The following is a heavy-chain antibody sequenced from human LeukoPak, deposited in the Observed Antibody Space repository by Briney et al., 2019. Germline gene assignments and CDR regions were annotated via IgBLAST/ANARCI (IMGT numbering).Heavy chain of an antibody. V-gene: IGHV4-39*07. D-gene: IGHD3-22*01. J-gene: IGHJ4*02. CDR2: INYSGTT. Sequence: SETLSLTCTVSGDSISSDNCYWAWLRQSPGKGLEWIASINYSGTTYYNPSLKSRVTISVDTSKNQFSLKLSSVTAADTAVYYCARKEYYYDSSGYYFDYWGQGTLVTVSS. CDR3: ARKEYYYDSSGYYFDY. CDR1: GDSISSDNCY.